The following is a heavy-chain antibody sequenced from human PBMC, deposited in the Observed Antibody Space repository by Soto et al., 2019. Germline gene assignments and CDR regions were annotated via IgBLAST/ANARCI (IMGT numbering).Heavy chain of an antibody. Sequence: GGSLRLSCAASGFTFSSYAMHWVRQAPGKGLEWVAVISYDGSNKYYADSVKGRFTISRDNSKNTLYLQMNSLRAEDTAVYYCARGSRTGADYYYYYGMDVWGQGTTVTVSS. J-gene: IGHJ6*02. CDR2: ISYDGSNK. D-gene: IGHD2-8*02. V-gene: IGHV3-30-3*01. CDR3: ARGSRTGADYYYYYGMDV. CDR1: GFTFSSYA.